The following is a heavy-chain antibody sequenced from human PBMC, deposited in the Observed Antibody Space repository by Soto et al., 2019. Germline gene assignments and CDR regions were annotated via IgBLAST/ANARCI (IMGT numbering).Heavy chain of an antibody. V-gene: IGHV1-8*02. D-gene: IGHD3-10*01. J-gene: IGHJ4*02. CDR3: ARSTFGSGVNFNF. Sequence: QVQLVHSGAEVKKPGASVKVSCKASGYTFTNYDINWVRQATGQGLEWMGWMNPNNGNTGYTQKFQGRVTMTKNTSISTAYMELSSLRSEDTAVYYCARSTFGSGVNFNFWGQGTLVTVSS. CDR1: GYTFTNYD. CDR2: MNPNNGNT.